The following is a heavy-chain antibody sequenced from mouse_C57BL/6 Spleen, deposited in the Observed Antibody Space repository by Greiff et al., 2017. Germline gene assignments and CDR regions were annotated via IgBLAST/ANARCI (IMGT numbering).Heavy chain of an antibody. CDR1: GYTFTSYW. D-gene: IGHD2-2*01. J-gene: IGHJ1*03. CDR2: IYPGSGST. Sequence: QVQLQQSGAELVKPGASVKMSCKASGYTFTSYWITWVKQRPGQGLEWIGDIYPGSGSTNYNEKFKSKATLTVDTSSSTAYMQLSSLTSEDSAVYYCARSSYGYDEDWYFDVWGTGTTVTVSS. V-gene: IGHV1-55*01. CDR3: ARSSYGYDEDWYFDV.